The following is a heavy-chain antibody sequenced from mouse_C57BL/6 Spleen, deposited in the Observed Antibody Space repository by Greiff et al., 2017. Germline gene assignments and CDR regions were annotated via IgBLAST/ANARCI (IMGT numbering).Heavy chain of an antibody. D-gene: IGHD3-2*02. CDR3: ARGDSSGYAMDY. J-gene: IGHJ4*01. Sequence: QVQLQQPGAELVKPGASVKLSCKASGYTFTSYWMHWVKQRPGQGLEWIGMIHPNSGSTNYNEKFQSKATLTVDKSSSTAYMQLSSLTSEDSAVYYCARGDSSGYAMDYWGQGTSVTVSS. V-gene: IGHV1-64*01. CDR2: IHPNSGST. CDR1: GYTFTSYW.